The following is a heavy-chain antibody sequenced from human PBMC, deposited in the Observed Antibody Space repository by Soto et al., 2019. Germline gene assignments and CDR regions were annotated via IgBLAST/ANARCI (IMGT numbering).Heavy chain of an antibody. CDR2: MSRXXSYI. Sequence: GGSMRVSSAASGFTFSGFSRNWVRQATGKGLEWISSMSRXXSYISYAYSVKGRFTISRDNAQKXRDLQMHSLRSEDTAVYYCARFGSPYDFWSGYYTKGTAHYCYSGMAVGRQGTTDTVSS. D-gene: IGHD3-3*01. CDR1: GFTFSGFS. CDR3: ARFGSPYDFWSGYYTKGTAHYCYSGMAV. J-gene: IGHJ6*02. V-gene: IGHV3-21*01.